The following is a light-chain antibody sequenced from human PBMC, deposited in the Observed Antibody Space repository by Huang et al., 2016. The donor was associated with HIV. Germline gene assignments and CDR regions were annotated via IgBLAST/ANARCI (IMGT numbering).Light chain of an antibody. Sequence: TVMTQSPATLSVSPGERATLSCRASRSVSSNLAWYQQKPGQAPRLLIYGSSTRATGVPDRISGSGAGTEFTLTINSLQSEDFAVYYCQQYANWPLWTFGQGTKVEIK. CDR2: GSS. CDR1: RSVSSN. V-gene: IGKV3-15*01. CDR3: QQYANWPLWT. J-gene: IGKJ1*01.